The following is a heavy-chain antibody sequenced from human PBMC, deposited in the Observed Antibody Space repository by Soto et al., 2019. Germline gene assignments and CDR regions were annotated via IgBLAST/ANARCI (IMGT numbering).Heavy chain of an antibody. CDR2: IYHSGST. V-gene: IGHV4-38-2*01. J-gene: IGHJ5*01. D-gene: IGHD2-15*01. CDR1: GYSISSGYY. CDR3: GRVVEGATRHTDFDS. Sequence: PSETLSLTCAVSGYSISSGYYWGWIRQPPGKGLEWIGSIYHSGSTYYNPSLKSRVTISVDTSKNQFSLKLSSVTAADTAVYYCGRVVEGATRHTDFDSWGQEILVTVSS.